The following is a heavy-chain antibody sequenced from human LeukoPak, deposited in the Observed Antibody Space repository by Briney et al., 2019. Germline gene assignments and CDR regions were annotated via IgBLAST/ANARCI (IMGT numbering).Heavy chain of an antibody. CDR1: GFTFSSYA. Sequence: GSLRLSCVASGFTFSSYAMHWVRQAPGKGLQWLALTSDDGSAKYYADSVKGRFTISRDNSRNTLYLQMNSLRVEETATYYCARAPGGFHGDYSPIGYWGQGTLVTVSS. V-gene: IGHV3-30-3*01. J-gene: IGHJ4*02. CDR3: ARAPGGFHGDYSPIGY. CDR2: TSDDGSAK. D-gene: IGHD4-17*01.